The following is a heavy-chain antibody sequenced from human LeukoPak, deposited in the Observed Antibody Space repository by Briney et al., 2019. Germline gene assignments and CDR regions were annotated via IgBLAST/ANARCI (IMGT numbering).Heavy chain of an antibody. Sequence: GGSLRLSCAASGFTFSSYGMHWVHQAPGKGLEWVAVISYDGSNKYYADSVKGRFTISRDNSKNTLYLQMNSLRAEDTAVYYCAKVRRELPTDAFDIWGQGTMVTVSS. CDR1: GFTFSSYG. CDR2: ISYDGSNK. J-gene: IGHJ3*02. CDR3: AKVRRELPTDAFDI. D-gene: IGHD1-26*01. V-gene: IGHV3-30*18.